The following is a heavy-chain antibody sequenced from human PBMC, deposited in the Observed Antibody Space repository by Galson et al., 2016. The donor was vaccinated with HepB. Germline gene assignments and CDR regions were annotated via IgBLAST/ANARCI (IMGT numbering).Heavy chain of an antibody. V-gene: IGHV3-7*01. CDR2: IKEDGSDK. D-gene: IGHD3-16*01. CDR3: AKGGGGSMDA. CDR1: GFTFSSYA. Sequence: SLRLSCAASGFTFSSYAMSWVRQAPGKGLQWVANIKEDGSDKYYVDSVKGRFTISKDNAKDSLYLQMNGLRAEDRAVYYCAKGGGGSMDAWGRGTTVTASS. J-gene: IGHJ6*02.